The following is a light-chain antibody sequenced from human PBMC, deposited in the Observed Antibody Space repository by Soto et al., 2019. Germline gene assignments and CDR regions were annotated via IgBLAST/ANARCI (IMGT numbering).Light chain of an antibody. CDR3: QQYGSSPTWT. Sequence: EIVLTQSPGTLSLSPGERATLSCRASQSVSSSYLAWYQQKPGQAPRLLINGASSRATGIPDRFSGSGSGTDFTLTISRLEPEDFAVYYCQQYGSSPTWTFGQGTKVEIE. CDR1: QSVSSSY. V-gene: IGKV3-20*01. J-gene: IGKJ1*01. CDR2: GAS.